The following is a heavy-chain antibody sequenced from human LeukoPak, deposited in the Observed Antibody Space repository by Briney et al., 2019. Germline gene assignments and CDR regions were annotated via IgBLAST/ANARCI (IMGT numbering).Heavy chain of an antibody. CDR2: TSYDGSNK. CDR3: AKDAGSGWDLTFFDY. Sequence: GGSLSLSCVASGFTFTDYGMHWVRQAPGKGLEWVAVTSYDGSNKYYADSVKGRFTISRDNSRNTLYLQMNSLRAEDTAVYYCAKDAGSGWDLTFFDYWGQGTLVTVSS. V-gene: IGHV3-30*18. D-gene: IGHD6-19*01. J-gene: IGHJ4*02. CDR1: GFTFTDYG.